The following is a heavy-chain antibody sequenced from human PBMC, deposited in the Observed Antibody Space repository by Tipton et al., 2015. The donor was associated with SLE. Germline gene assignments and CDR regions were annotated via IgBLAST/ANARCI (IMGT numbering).Heavy chain of an antibody. Sequence: QLVQSGGEVKKPGESLKISCKTPGYKSLSDWIAWVRQKPGEGLEWMGMIFPSDSDTRYGPSFEGQVTISVDKSINTAYLHWSSLKASDTAMYYCARFDFWTGTYYLDHWGQGTMVIVSS. D-gene: IGHD3/OR15-3a*01. J-gene: IGHJ4*02. V-gene: IGHV5-51*03. CDR1: GYKSLSDW. CDR3: ARFDFWTGTYYLDH. CDR2: IFPSDSDT.